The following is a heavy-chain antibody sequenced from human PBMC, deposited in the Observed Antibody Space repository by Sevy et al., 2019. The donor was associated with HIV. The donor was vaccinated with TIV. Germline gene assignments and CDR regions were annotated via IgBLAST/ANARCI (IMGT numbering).Heavy chain of an antibody. D-gene: IGHD2-2*01. CDR3: AREGYCSSTCCRNWFDP. CDR2: ISYDGSNK. J-gene: IGHJ5*02. CDR1: GFTFSSYA. Sequence: GGSLRLSCAASGFTFSSYAMHWVRQAPGKGLEWVAVISYDGSNKYYADSVKGRFTISRDNSKNTLYLQMNSLRAEDTAVYYCAREGYCSSTCCRNWFDPWGQGTLVTVSS. V-gene: IGHV3-30*04.